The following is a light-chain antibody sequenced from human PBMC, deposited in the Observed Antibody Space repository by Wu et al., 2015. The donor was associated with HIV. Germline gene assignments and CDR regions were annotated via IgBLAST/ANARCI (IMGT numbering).Light chain of an antibody. J-gene: IGKJ4*01. Sequence: EIVLTQSPDFLSLSPGEGATLSCRASQTIFKNYLAWYQQKPGQAPRLLIYGASTRATGVPDRFSGSESGTDFTLTISRLEPEDFAVYYCQQYGISPLTLGGGTKVEIK. CDR3: QQYGISPLT. V-gene: IGKV3-20*01. CDR2: GAS. CDR1: QTIFKNY.